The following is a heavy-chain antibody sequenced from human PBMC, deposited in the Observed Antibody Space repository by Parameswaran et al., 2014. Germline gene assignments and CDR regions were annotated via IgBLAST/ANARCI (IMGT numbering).Heavy chain of an antibody. Sequence: RWIRQPPGKGLEWIGYIYYSGSTYYNPSLKSRVTISVDTSKNQFSLKLSSVTAADTAVYYCARGLDWVRGVIRDYYYYYGMDVWGQGTTVTVSS. J-gene: IGHJ6*02. CDR3: ARGLDWVRGVIRDYYYYYGMDV. V-gene: IGHV4-30-4*01. D-gene: IGHD3-10*01. CDR2: IYYSGST.